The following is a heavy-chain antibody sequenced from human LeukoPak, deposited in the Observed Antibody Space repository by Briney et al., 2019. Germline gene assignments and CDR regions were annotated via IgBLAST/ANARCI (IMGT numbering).Heavy chain of an antibody. CDR1: GFTFSSYS. D-gene: IGHD3/OR15-3a*01. V-gene: IGHV3-23*01. J-gene: IGHJ3*02. CDR2: GGSGGGT. CDR3: ASRTWTGAGYYAFDI. Sequence: PGGSLRLSCAASGFTFSSYSMNWVRQAPGKGLEWVSAGGSGGGTYYADSVKGRFTISRDNSGNTLSLQMNSLRVDDTAVYYCASRTWTGAGYYAFDIWGQGTMVTVSS.